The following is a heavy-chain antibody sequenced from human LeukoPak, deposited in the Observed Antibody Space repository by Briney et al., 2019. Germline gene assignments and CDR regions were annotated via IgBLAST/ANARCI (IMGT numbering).Heavy chain of an antibody. V-gene: IGHV3-74*01. CDR1: GFTFSSYW. D-gene: IGHD6-13*01. CDR3: ARDLPGTAYEFDY. CDR2: IDNDGSTT. Sequence: PGGSLRLSCVASGFTFSSYWMHWVRQVPGKGLVWVSRIDNDGSTTIYADSVKGRFTISRDNAKNTLYLQMSGLRTEDTAVYYCARDLPGTAYEFDYWGQGTLATVSS. J-gene: IGHJ4*02.